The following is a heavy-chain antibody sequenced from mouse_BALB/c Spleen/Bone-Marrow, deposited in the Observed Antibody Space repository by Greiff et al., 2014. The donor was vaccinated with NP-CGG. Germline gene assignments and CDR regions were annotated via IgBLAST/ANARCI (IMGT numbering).Heavy chain of an antibody. D-gene: IGHD1-2*01. J-gene: IGHJ2*01. CDR2: IDPANGNT. Sequence: VQLKESGAELVKPGASVKLSCTASGFNIKDTYMHWGKQRPEKGLEWIGRIDPANGNTKYDPKFPGKATITADTSSNTAYLQLSSLTSEDTAVYYCARYRLGTYFDYWGQGTTLTVSS. CDR1: GFNIKDTY. CDR3: ARYRLGTYFDY. V-gene: IGHV14-3*02.